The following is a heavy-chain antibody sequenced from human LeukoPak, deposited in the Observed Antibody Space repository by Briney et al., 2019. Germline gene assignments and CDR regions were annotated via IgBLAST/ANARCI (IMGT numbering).Heavy chain of an antibody. CDR1: GFTFSIYG. Sequence: GGSLRLSCAASGFTFSIYGMHWVRPAPGKGLEWVAVIWYDGSKKYYADSVKGRFTISRDNSKNTLYLQMNSLRVEDTAVYYCARAQDYDSSGYVDAFDMWGQGTMVTVSS. V-gene: IGHV3-33*01. CDR2: IWYDGSKK. CDR3: ARAQDYDSSGYVDAFDM. D-gene: IGHD3-22*01. J-gene: IGHJ3*02.